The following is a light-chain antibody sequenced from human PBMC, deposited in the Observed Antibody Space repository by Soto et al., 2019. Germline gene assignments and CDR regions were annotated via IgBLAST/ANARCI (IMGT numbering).Light chain of an antibody. Sequence: DIQMTQSPSSLSASVGDRVTITCRASQSISSYLNWYQQKPGKAPTLLIYAASSLQSGVPSRFSGSGSGTDFTLPSSSLQPEDFATYYCQQSYSTPYTFGQGTKLEIK. CDR1: QSISSY. V-gene: IGKV1-39*01. J-gene: IGKJ2*01. CDR2: AAS. CDR3: QQSYSTPYT.